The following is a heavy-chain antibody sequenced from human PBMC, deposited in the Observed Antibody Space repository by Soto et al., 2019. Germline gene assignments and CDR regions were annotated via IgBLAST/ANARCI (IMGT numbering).Heavy chain of an antibody. J-gene: IGHJ4*02. V-gene: IGHV3-30*18. D-gene: IGHD2-21*01. CDR3: AKVAPSISILWGFDH. CDR2: ISHDGNKE. CDR1: GFTFSNYG. Sequence: GGSLRLSCAASGFTFSNYGIHWVRQAPGKGLEWVAVISHDGNKEYYADSVKGRFTVSRDNSKKTVYLQMNSLRAEDTAMYYCAKVAPSISILWGFDHLGPGNLVTVSS.